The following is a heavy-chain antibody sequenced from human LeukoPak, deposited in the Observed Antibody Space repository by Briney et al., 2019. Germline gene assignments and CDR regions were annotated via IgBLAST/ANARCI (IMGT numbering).Heavy chain of an antibody. J-gene: IGHJ5*02. Sequence: PGGSLRLSCAASGFTFSSYAMHWVRQAPGKGLEYVSAISSNGGSTYYANSVKGRLTISRDNFKNTLYLQMGSLRAEDMAVYYCARDLGQYYDTSDNWFDPWGQGTLVTVSS. CDR3: ARDLGQYYDTSDNWFDP. CDR1: GFTFSSYA. V-gene: IGHV3-64*01. CDR2: ISSNGGST. D-gene: IGHD3-22*01.